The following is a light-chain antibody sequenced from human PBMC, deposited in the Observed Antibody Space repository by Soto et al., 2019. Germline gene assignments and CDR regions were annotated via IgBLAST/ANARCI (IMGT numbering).Light chain of an antibody. CDR3: VSYTNTGTYV. V-gene: IGLV2-14*03. Sequence: QSALTQPASVSGSPGQSVTISCAGASRDVTDSDSVSWYQHRPGEAPELKILDFTYRPSGVSDRFSGSLSANTASLTISGLQVEDEGYYYCVSYTNTGTYVFGPGTKVTVL. CDR2: DFT. CDR1: SRDVTDSDS. J-gene: IGLJ1*01.